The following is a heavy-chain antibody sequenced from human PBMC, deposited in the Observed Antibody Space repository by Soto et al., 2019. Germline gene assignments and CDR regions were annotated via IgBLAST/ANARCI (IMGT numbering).Heavy chain of an antibody. J-gene: IGHJ4*02. CDR2: IFSNDEK. CDR1: GFSLSNARMG. CDR3: AHRPGVDTAIIS. D-gene: IGHD5-18*01. V-gene: IGHV2-26*01. Sequence: SGPTLVNPTETLTLTCTVSGFSLSNARMGVSWIRQPPGKALEWLAHIFSNDEKSYSTSLKSRLTITKDTSKNQVVLTMTNMDPVDTATYYCAHRPGVDTAIISWGQGTLVTVSS.